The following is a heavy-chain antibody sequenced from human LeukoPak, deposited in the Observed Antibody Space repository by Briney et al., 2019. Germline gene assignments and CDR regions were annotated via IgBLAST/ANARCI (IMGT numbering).Heavy chain of an antibody. J-gene: IGHJ6*03. V-gene: IGHV4-59*01. Sequence: NPSETLSLTCTVSGGSISSYYWSWIRQPPGKGLEWIGYIYYSGSTNYNPSLKSRVTISVDTSKNQFSLKLSSVTAADTAVYYCARTSAVLDYDFWSGYPHYYYYYVDVWGKGTTVTVSS. CDR3: ARTSAVLDYDFWSGYPHYYYYYVDV. D-gene: IGHD3-3*01. CDR1: GGSISSYY. CDR2: IYYSGST.